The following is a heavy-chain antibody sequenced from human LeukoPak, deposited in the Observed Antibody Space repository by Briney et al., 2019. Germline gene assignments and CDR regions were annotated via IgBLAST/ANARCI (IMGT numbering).Heavy chain of an antibody. D-gene: IGHD3-22*01. CDR1: GSALSYIA. V-gene: IGHV1-24*01. Sequence: ASVKVSWKVYGSALSYIAMHWVRLAPGKGLEWMGHFDPDGGEIIYAQKFQGRLTMTYDTSTDTAYMEMPSLSSEDTAVYYCARDPNPHTSVSSFETWGQETLVTVSS. CDR3: ARDPNPHTSVSSFET. CDR2: FDPDGGEI. J-gene: IGHJ5*02.